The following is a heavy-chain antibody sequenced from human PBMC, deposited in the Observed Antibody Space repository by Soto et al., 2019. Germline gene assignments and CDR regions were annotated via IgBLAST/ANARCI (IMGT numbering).Heavy chain of an antibody. D-gene: IGHD3-10*01. CDR3: ARDRRYYGSATCPDY. Sequence: PGGSLRLSCTASGFTFTTYAMHWVRQAPGKGLEWVTVISYDGTNEYYADSVKDRFTVSRDNSKNTLYLQMNSLRLEDTAVYYCARDRRYYGSATCPDYWGQGTLVTVSS. CDR2: ISYDGTNE. CDR1: GFTFTTYA. J-gene: IGHJ4*02. V-gene: IGHV3-30-3*01.